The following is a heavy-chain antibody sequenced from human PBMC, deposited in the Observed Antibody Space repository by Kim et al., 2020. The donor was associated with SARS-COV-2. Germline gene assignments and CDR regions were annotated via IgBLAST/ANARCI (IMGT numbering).Heavy chain of an antibody. J-gene: IGHJ4*02. D-gene: IGHD2-21*01. Sequence: TSYADSVKGRFTISRDNSKNTLYLQMNSLGAEDTAIYYCARHSSALYFDFWGQGTLVTVSS. V-gene: IGHV3-23*01. CDR2: T. CDR3: ARHSSALYFDF.